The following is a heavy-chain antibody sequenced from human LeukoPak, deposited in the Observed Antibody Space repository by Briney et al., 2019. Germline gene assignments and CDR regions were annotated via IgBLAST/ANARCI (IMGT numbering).Heavy chain of an antibody. CDR2: IIPIFGTA. CDR3: ARGRMAGTYVFDS. CDR1: GDTFSSYA. V-gene: IGHV1-69*13. Sequence: ASVKVSCKASGDTFSSYAISWVRQAPGQGLEWMGGIIPIFGTANYAQKFQGRVTITADESTSTANMELSSLRSEDTAVYYCARGRMAGTYVFDSWGQGTLVTVSS. D-gene: IGHD6-19*01. J-gene: IGHJ4*02.